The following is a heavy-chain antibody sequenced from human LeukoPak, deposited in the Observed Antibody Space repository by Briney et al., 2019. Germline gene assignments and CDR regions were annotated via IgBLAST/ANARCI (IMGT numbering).Heavy chain of an antibody. CDR2: INQDASEK. CDR3: ARSGGSM. Sequence: GSLRLSCPASGFTFSKFWMSWVRQAPGKGLEWVANINQDASEKHYVDSVKGRFTISRDNAKNSLYLQMNSLRAEDTAVYYCARSGGSMGGRGALLRVSS. J-gene: IGHJ4*02. CDR1: GFTFSKFW. V-gene: IGHV3-7*01. D-gene: IGHD2-2*01.